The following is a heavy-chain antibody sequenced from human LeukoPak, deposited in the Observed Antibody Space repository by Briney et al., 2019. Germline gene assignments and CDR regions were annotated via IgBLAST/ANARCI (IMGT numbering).Heavy chain of an antibody. Sequence: SETLSLTCTVSGSSISNFYWSWIRQPPGKGLEWIGYIYYSGSTNYNLSLKSRVTISVDTSKNQFSLKLSSVTAADTAVYYCARLYYYGSGSYSQDYWGQGTLVTVSS. CDR2: IYYSGST. D-gene: IGHD3-10*01. CDR3: ARLYYYGSGSYSQDY. J-gene: IGHJ4*02. V-gene: IGHV4-59*01. CDR1: GSSISNFY.